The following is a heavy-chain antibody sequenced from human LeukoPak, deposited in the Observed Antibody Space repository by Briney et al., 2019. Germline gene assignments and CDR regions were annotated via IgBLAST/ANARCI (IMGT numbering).Heavy chain of an antibody. CDR3: AKFSPVVSGYYFDY. CDR2: ISGSGGST. V-gene: IGHV3-23*01. CDR1: GFIFSTYT. J-gene: IGHJ4*02. Sequence: GGSLRLSCSASGFIFSTYTMYWVRQAPGKGLEWVSAISGSGGSTYYADSVKGRFTISRDNSKNTLYLQMNSLRAEDTAVYYCAKFSPVVSGYYFDYWGQGTLVTVSS. D-gene: IGHD3-22*01.